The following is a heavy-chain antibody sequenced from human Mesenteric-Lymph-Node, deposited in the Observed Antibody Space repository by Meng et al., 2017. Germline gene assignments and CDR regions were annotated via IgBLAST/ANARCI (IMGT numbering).Heavy chain of an antibody. Sequence: QVRLQQLCAGLLKPSATLPLTGSVFGASLSGYYWSWIRQPPWKGLEWIGEINHSGSTNYNPSLKSRVTISKDTSKNHFSLKLSSVTAADTAVYFCARQGVGGSLVDSWGQGTLVTVSS. CDR1: GASLSGYY. V-gene: IGHV4-34*01. D-gene: IGHD1-26*01. CDR3: ARQGVGGSLVDS. J-gene: IGHJ4*02. CDR2: INHSGST.